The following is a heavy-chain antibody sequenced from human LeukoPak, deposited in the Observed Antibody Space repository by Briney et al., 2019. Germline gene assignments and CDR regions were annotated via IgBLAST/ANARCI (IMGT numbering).Heavy chain of an antibody. CDR3: AKGLGRFLEWLLIDY. J-gene: IGHJ4*02. V-gene: IGHV3-23*01. CDR2: ISGSGGST. D-gene: IGHD3-3*01. CDR1: GFTFSSYA. Sequence: PGGSLRLSCAASGFTFSSYAMSWVRQAPGKGLEWVSAISGSGGSTYYADSVKGRFTISRDNSKNTLYLQMNSLRAEDTAVYYCAKGLGRFLEWLLIDYWGQGTLVTVSS.